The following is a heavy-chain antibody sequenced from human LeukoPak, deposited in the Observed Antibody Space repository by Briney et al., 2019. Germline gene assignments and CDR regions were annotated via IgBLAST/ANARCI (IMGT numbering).Heavy chain of an antibody. J-gene: IGHJ6*02. CDR3: ARAYCSGGSCYSGYYYYGVDV. CDR1: GYTFTSYD. Sequence: ASVKVSCKASGYTFTSYDTNWVRQATGQGLEWMGWMNPNSGNTGYAQKFQGRVTMTRNTSISTAYMELSSLRSEDTAVYYCARAYCSGGSCYSGYYYYGVDVWGQGTTVTVSS. V-gene: IGHV1-8*01. CDR2: MNPNSGNT. D-gene: IGHD2-15*01.